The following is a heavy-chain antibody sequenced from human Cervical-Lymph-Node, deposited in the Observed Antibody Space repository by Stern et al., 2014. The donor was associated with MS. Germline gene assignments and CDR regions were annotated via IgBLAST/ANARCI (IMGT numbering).Heavy chain of an antibody. D-gene: IGHD1-26*01. Sequence: VQLEESGPGLVKPSETLSLTCTVSGGSITSSSYYWGWIRQPPGRGLEYIGTVYYTGSTFYDPSLKSRVTISVDTSKNPVALKLPSVTAADTAVYYCVRPDIMGTIWNWGQGTLVTVSS. V-gene: IGHV4-39*01. CDR3: VRPDIMGTIWN. CDR2: VYYTGST. CDR1: GGSITSSSYY. J-gene: IGHJ4*02.